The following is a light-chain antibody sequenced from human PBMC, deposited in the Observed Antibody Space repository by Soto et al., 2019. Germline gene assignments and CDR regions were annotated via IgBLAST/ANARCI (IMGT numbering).Light chain of an antibody. CDR1: QSVGSSY. CDR3: QQYTTSSWT. Sequence: EVVLTQSPGTLSLSPVERAALSCRASQSVGSSYLAWYQQKPGQAPRVLIYGTSSRATGIPDRFSGSGSGTDFTLTISRPEPEDFAVYYCQQYTTSSWTCGQGTKVDIK. J-gene: IGKJ1*01. CDR2: GTS. V-gene: IGKV3-20*01.